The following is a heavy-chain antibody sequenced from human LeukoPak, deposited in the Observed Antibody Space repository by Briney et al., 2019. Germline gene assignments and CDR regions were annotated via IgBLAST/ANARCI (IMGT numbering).Heavy chain of an antibody. D-gene: IGHD3-10*01. CDR3: ARGSRGYYYYGMDV. V-gene: IGHV4-59*01. J-gene: IGHJ6*02. CDR1: GGSISSYY. Sequence: SETLSLTCTVSGGSISSYYWSWIRQPPGKGLEWIGYIYYSGSTNYNPSLKSRVTIAVDTSKNQFSLKLSSVTAADTAVYYCARGSRGYYYYGMDVWGQGTTVTVSS. CDR2: IYYSGST.